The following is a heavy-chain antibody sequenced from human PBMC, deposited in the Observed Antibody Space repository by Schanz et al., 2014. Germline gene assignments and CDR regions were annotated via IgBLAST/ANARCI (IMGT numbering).Heavy chain of an antibody. Sequence: QVQVIQSGPEVKKPGASVKVSCKASGYTFAMYDMNWVRQAPGQGLEWMGRIYLSDGSTRYAQKFQGRVTVTRDTSTTTVYMDLSSLISEDTAVYYCAFDRDDAYDIWGQGTTVTVSS. V-gene: IGHV1-46*01. CDR2: IYLSDGST. J-gene: IGHJ3*02. D-gene: IGHD3-9*01. CDR1: GYTFAMYD. CDR3: AFDRDDAYDI.